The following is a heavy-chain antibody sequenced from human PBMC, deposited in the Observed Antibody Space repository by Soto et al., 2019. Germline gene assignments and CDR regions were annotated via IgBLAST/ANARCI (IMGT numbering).Heavy chain of an antibody. J-gene: IGHJ3*02. D-gene: IGHD6-19*01. Sequence: GSLRLSCAASGFTFSSYSMNWVRQAPGKGLEWVSYISSSSSTIYYADSVKGRFTISRGNAKNSLYLQMNSLRAEDTAVYYCARAITRYSSGWTDAFDIWGQGTMVTVSS. CDR1: GFTFSSYS. CDR3: ARAITRYSSGWTDAFDI. CDR2: ISSSSSTI. V-gene: IGHV3-48*01.